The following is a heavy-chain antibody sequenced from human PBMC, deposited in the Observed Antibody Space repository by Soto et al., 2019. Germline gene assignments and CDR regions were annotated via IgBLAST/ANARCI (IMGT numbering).Heavy chain of an antibody. CDR2: IYWDDDK. CDR1: GFSLSTSGVG. D-gene: IGHD6-19*01. Sequence: QITLKESGPTLVKPTQTLTLTCTFSGFSLSTSGVGVGWIRQPPGKALEWLALIYWDDDKRYSPSLKSRLTITKDTSQTQVVLTMTTMDPVDTATYYCAHSLSAVAGSLYYFDYWGQGTLVTVSS. CDR3: AHSLSAVAGSLYYFDY. V-gene: IGHV2-5*02. J-gene: IGHJ4*02.